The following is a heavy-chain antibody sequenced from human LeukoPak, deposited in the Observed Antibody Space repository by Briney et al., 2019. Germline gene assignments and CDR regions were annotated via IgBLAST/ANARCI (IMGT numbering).Heavy chain of an antibody. CDR3: WFRYQLLSIDY. D-gene: IGHD2-2*01. CDR1: GFTFSSYA. Sequence: GGSLRLSCAASGFTFSSYAMSWVRQAPGKGLEWVSAISGSGGSTYYADSVKGRFTISRDNSKNTLYLQMNSLRAEDTAVYFCWFRYQLLSIDYWGQGTLVTVSS. J-gene: IGHJ4*02. V-gene: IGHV3-23*01. CDR2: ISGSGGST.